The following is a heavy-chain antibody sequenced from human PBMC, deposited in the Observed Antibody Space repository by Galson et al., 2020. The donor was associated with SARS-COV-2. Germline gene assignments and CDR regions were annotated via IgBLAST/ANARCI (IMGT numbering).Heavy chain of an antibody. CDR1: GGSFTDYF. CDR3: ARGRGEGTRRPQSWRRSYLSSGSDYYFDY. Sequence: ETSETLSLTCAVYGGSFTDYFWNWMRQPPGKGLEWIGEIIHSGSTKYNPSLQSRVAMSVDTSKNQFSLNLTSVTGADTAVYYCARGRGEGTRRPQSWRRSYLSSGSDYYFDYWGQGTLVTVSS. J-gene: IGHJ4*02. CDR2: IIHSGST. D-gene: IGHD3-10*02. V-gene: IGHV4-34*01.